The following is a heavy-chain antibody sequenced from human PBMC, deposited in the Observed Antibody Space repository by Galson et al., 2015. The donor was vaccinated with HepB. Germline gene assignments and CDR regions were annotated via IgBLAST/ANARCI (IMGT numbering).Heavy chain of an antibody. Sequence: SLRLSCAASGFTFSSYGMHWVRQAPGKGLEWVAVISYDGSNKCYADSVKGRFTISRDNSKNTLYLQMNSLRAEDTAVYYCAIPGWDHGAFDIWGQGTMVTVSS. CDR2: ISYDGSNK. D-gene: IGHD1-26*01. CDR3: AIPGWDHGAFDI. V-gene: IGHV3-30*03. CDR1: GFTFSSYG. J-gene: IGHJ3*02.